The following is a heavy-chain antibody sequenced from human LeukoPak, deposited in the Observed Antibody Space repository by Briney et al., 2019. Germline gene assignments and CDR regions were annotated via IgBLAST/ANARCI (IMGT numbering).Heavy chain of an antibody. V-gene: IGHV1-69*06. Sequence: SVKVSCKASGGTFSSYAISWVRQAPGQGLEWMGGIIPIFGTANYAQKFQGRVTITADKSTSTAYMELSSLRSEDTAVYYCARVSGENIVVVVAATRDDAFDIWGQGTMVTVSS. D-gene: IGHD2-15*01. CDR1: GGTFSSYA. CDR2: IIPIFGTA. CDR3: ARVSGENIVVVVAATRDDAFDI. J-gene: IGHJ3*02.